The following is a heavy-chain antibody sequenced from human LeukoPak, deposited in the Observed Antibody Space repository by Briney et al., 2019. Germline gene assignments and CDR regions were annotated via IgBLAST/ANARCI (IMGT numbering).Heavy chain of an antibody. CDR2: ISYDGSNK. D-gene: IGHD4-17*01. CDR1: GFTFSSFG. Sequence: PGGSLGLSCAASGFTFSSFGMHWVRQAPGKGLEWVAVISYDGSNKYSADSVKGRFTISRDNSKNTLYLQMNSLRAEDTAVYYCATDHGFHYGAYFDYWGQGTLVTVSS. J-gene: IGHJ4*02. CDR3: ATDHGFHYGAYFDY. V-gene: IGHV3-30*03.